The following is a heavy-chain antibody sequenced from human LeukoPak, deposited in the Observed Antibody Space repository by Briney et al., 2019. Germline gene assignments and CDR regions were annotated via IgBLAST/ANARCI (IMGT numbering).Heavy chain of an antibody. J-gene: IGHJ3*02. CDR3: ATRVVTAAFDI. D-gene: IGHD2-21*02. CDR1: GGSISSYY. CDR2: IYYSGST. V-gene: IGHV4-59*01. Sequence: SETLSLTCTVSGGSISSYYWSWIRQPPGKGLEWIGYIYYSGSTNYNPSLKSRVTISVDTSKNQFSLKLSSVTAADTAVYYCATRVVTAAFDIWGQGTMVTVSS.